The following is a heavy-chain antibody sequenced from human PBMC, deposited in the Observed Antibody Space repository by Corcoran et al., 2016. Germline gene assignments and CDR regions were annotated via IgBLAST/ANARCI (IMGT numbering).Heavy chain of an antibody. CDR3: ARKSGSYGSGRTIDY. CDR1: GYTFTSYG. J-gene: IGHJ4*02. V-gene: IGHV1-18*01. D-gene: IGHD3-10*01. Sequence: QVQLVQSGAEVKKPGASVKVSCKASGYTFTSYGISWVRQAPGQGLEWMGWISAYNGNTNYAQKLQGRVTMTTDTSTSTAYMELRSLRSDDPVVYDCARKSGSYGSGRTIDYWGQGTLVTVSS. CDR2: ISAYNGNT.